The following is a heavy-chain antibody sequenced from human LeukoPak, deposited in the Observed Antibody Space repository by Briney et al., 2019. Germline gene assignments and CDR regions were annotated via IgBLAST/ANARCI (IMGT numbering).Heavy chain of an antibody. CDR2: IGTAGDT. J-gene: IGHJ6*02. CDR1: GFTFSSYD. Sequence: GGSLRLSCAASGFTFSSYDVHWVRQATGKGLEWVSAIGTAGDTYYPGSVKGRFTISRENAKNSLYLQMNSLRAGDTAVYYCARVGNYYGMDVWGQGTTVTVSS. V-gene: IGHV3-13*01. CDR3: ARVGNYYGMDV.